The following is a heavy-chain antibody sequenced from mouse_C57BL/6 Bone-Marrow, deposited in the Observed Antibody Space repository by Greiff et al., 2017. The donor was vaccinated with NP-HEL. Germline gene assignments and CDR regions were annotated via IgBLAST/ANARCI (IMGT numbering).Heavy chain of an antibody. CDR1: GYTFTDYN. J-gene: IGHJ2*01. V-gene: IGHV1-18*01. CDR3: ARKRGRNDFDY. Sequence: EVKLMESGPELVKPGASVKIPCKASGYTFTDYNMDWVKQSHGKSLEWIGDINPNNGGTIYNQKFKGKATLTVDKSSSTAYMELRSLTSEDTAVYYCARKRGRNDFDYGGQGTTLTVSS. CDR2: INPNNGGT. D-gene: IGHD3-3*01.